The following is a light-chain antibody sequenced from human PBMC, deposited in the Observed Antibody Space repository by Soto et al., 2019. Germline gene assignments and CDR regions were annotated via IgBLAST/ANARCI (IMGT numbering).Light chain of an antibody. Sequence: DIQMTQSPSTLSASVGDRVTITCRASQRISNWLAWYQQKPGKAPKLLIYKASGLESGVPSRFSGSGSGTEFTLTINSLQPDDFATYYCQQYYNYWTFGQGTKVEIK. CDR1: QRISNW. CDR3: QQYYNYWT. CDR2: KAS. J-gene: IGKJ1*01. V-gene: IGKV1-5*03.